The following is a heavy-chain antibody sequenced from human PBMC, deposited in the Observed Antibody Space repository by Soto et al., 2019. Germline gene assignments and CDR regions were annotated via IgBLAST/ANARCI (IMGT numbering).Heavy chain of an antibody. D-gene: IGHD3-10*01. CDR3: AREFGYYYYGLDV. CDR1: GGSISSYY. J-gene: IGHJ6*04. Sequence: SETLSLTCSVSGGSISSYYWSWIRQPPGKGLEWIGYIYYSGSTNYNPSLKSRVTMSVDTSKNQFSLKLSSVTAADTAVYYCAREFGYYYYGLDVWGKGTTVTVSS. V-gene: IGHV4-59*01. CDR2: IYYSGST.